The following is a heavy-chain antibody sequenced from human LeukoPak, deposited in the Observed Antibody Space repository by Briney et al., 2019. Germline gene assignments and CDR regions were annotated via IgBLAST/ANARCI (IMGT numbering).Heavy chain of an antibody. J-gene: IGHJ4*02. Sequence: HPGRSLRLSCAASGFTFSSYGMHWVRQAPGKGLEWVAVISYDGSNKYYADSVKGRFTISRDNSKNTLYLQMNSLRAEDTAVYYCAKGGDSSGYLYYFDYWGQGTLVTVSS. CDR1: GFTFSSYG. V-gene: IGHV3-30*18. D-gene: IGHD3-22*01. CDR3: AKGGDSSGYLYYFDY. CDR2: ISYDGSNK.